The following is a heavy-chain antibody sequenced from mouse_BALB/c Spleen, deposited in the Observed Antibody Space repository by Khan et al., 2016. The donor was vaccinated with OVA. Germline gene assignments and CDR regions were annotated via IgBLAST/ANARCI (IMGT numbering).Heavy chain of an antibody. CDR2: IDPANGNT. CDR3: TRTNYNGYVNY. V-gene: IGHV14-3*02. J-gene: IGHJ2*01. Sequence: VQLQQSGAELVKPGASVKLSCTASGYTITDTYMHWVKQRPEQGLEWIGRIDPANGNTKYDPKFQGQVTITADTSSNTAYLQLSSLTSEDTAVDCWTRTNYNGYVNYWGQGTTLTVSA. D-gene: IGHD1-1*01. CDR1: GYTITDTY.